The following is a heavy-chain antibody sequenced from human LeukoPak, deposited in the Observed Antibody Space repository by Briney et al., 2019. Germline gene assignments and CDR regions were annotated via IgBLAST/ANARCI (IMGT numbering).Heavy chain of an antibody. CDR1: GYTFTDDY. CDR2: INVNSGGT. D-gene: IGHD2-21*02. V-gene: IGHV1-2*02. Sequence: ASVKVSCKASGYTFTDDYIHWVRQAPGQGLEWMGWINVNSGGTNYAQKLQGRVTMTTDTSTSTAYMELSSLRSDDTAVYYCVVWVTATQQFDPWGQGTLVTVSS. CDR3: VVWVTATQQFDP. J-gene: IGHJ5*02.